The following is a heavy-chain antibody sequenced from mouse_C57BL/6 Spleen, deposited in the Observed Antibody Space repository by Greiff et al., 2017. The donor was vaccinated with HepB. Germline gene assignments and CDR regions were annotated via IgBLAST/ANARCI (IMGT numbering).Heavy chain of an antibody. V-gene: IGHV1-64*01. CDR3: AREESDSSGYVGPFDY. J-gene: IGHJ2*01. D-gene: IGHD3-2*02. CDR2: IHPNSGST. Sequence: QVQLQQPGAELVKPGASVKLSCKASGYTFTSYWMHWVKQRPGQGLEWIGMIHPNSGSTNYNEKFKSKATLTVDKSSSTAYMQLSSLTSEDSAVYYCAREESDSSGYVGPFDYWGQGTTLTVSS. CDR1: GYTFTSYW.